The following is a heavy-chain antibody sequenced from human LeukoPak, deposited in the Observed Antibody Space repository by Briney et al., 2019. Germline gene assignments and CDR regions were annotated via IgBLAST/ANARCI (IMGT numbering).Heavy chain of an antibody. V-gene: IGHV3-23*01. CDR1: GFTLSRYA. Sequence: PGGSLRLSRAASGFTLSRYAMSWVRQAPGRGLEWGSTISESGANTHYAASVKGRFTISRDHSKNTLYVQMNSLRVEDTAIYYCTIQCSGSSCRLPDVWGQGTTVTVSS. CDR2: ISESGANT. D-gene: IGHD2-15*01. J-gene: IGHJ6*02. CDR3: TIQCSGSSCRLPDV.